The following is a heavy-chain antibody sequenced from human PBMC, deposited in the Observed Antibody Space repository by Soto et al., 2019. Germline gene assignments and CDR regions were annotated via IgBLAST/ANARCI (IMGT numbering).Heavy chain of an antibody. CDR2: IFPIFGTA. V-gene: IGHV1-69*13. Sequence: SVKVSCKASGGTFSSYAISWVRQAPGQGLEWMGGIFPIFGTANYAQKFQGRVTITADESTSTAYMELSSLRSEDTAVYYCAAGYCISTSCYAYAFDIWGQGTMVTVSS. CDR3: AAGYCISTSCYAYAFDI. CDR1: GGTFSSYA. D-gene: IGHD2-2*01. J-gene: IGHJ3*02.